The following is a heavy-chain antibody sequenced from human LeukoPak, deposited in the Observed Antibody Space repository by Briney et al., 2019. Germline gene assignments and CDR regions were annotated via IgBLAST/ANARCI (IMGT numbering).Heavy chain of an antibody. CDR3: ARRVIAARPRAFDI. CDR1: GFTFDDYA. Sequence: GGSLRLSCAASGFTFDDYAMHWVRQAPGKGLEWVSGISWNSGSIGYADSVKGRFTIFRDNAKNSLYLQMNSLRAEDTAVYYCARRVIAARPRAFDIWGQGTMVTVSS. J-gene: IGHJ3*02. CDR2: ISWNSGSI. V-gene: IGHV3-9*01. D-gene: IGHD6-6*01.